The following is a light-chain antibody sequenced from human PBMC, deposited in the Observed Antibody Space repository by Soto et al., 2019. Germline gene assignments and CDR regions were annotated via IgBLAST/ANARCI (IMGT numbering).Light chain of an antibody. J-gene: IGKJ4*01. V-gene: IGKV1-39*01. CDR1: QSISRY. CDR2: AAS. CDR3: QRSDSTPLT. Sequence: DIQMTQSPSSLSASVGDRVTITCWASQSISRYLNWYQQEPGKAPKLLIYAASSLQSGVPSRFSGSGSGTDFTLTISSLQPEDFAAYYCQRSDSTPLTFGGGTKVEIK.